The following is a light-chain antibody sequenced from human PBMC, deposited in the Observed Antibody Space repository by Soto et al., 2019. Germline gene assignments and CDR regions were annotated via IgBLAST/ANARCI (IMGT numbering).Light chain of an antibody. Sequence: EIVMTQSRATLSVSPLERASLSCRASQSVSSNLAWYQQKPGQAPRLLIYDASNRATGIPARFRGSGSGTDFTLTISSLEPEDFAVYYCQQRSNWPITFGQGTRLEIK. CDR2: DAS. CDR1: QSVSSN. CDR3: QQRSNWPIT. V-gene: IGKV3-11*01. J-gene: IGKJ5*01.